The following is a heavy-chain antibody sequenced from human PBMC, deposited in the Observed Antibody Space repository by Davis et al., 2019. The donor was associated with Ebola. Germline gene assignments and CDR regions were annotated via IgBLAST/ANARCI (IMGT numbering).Heavy chain of an antibody. Sequence: PSETLSLTCTVSGGSISSYYWSWIRQPPGKGLEWIGYIYYSGSTYYNPSLKSRVTISVDTSKNQFSLKLSSVTAADTAVYYCARDCGTMIVVEFDYWGQGTLVTVSS. CDR1: GGSISSYY. D-gene: IGHD3-22*01. V-gene: IGHV4-59*12. CDR2: IYYSGST. CDR3: ARDCGTMIVVEFDY. J-gene: IGHJ4*02.